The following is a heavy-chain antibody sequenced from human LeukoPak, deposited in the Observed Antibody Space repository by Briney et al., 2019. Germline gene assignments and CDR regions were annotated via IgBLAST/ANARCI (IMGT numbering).Heavy chain of an antibody. V-gene: IGHV1-18*01. CDR3: ARYYGSGSYYKGFDY. D-gene: IGHD3-10*01. CDR2: ISAYNGNT. J-gene: IGHJ4*02. CDR1: GYTFTSYG. Sequence: GPVKVSCEASGYTFTSYGISWVRQAPGQGLEWMGWISAYNGNTNYAQKLQGRVTMTTDTSTSTAYMELRSLRSDDTAVYYCARYYGSGSYYKGFDYWGQGTLVTVSS.